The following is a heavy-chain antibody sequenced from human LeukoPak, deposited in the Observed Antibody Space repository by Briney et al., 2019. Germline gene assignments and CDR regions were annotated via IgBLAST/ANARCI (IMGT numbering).Heavy chain of an antibody. V-gene: IGHV1-2*02. CDR2: TNPNSGGT. Sequence: ASVKVSCKASGYTFTNYYIHWVRQAPGQGLEWMGWTNPNSGGTNYAQKFQGRVTMTRDTSISTAYMELSRLRSDDTAVYYCAKLSDHTTGYHHFDYWGQGTLVTVSS. D-gene: IGHD3-9*01. J-gene: IGHJ4*02. CDR1: GYTFTNYY. CDR3: AKLSDHTTGYHHFDY.